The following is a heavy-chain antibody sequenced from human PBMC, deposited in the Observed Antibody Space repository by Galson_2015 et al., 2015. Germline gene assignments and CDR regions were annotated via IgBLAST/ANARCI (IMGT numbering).Heavy chain of an antibody. CDR3: ARMQVGASTGGYNLFHP. J-gene: IGHJ5*02. CDR1: GFTFSSYG. D-gene: IGHD1-26*01. CDR2: IWYDGSNK. V-gene: IGHV3-33*01. Sequence: SLRLSCAASGFTFSSYGMHWVRQAPGKGLEWVAVIWYDGSNKYYADSVKGRFTISRDNPKNTLYLQMNSLRAEDTAVYYCARMQVGASTGGYNLFHPWGQGTLVTVSS.